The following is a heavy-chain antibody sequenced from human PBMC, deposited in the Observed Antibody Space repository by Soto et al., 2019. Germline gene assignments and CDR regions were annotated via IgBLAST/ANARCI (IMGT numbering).Heavy chain of an antibody. Sequence: GGSLRLSCAASGFTFSSYGMHWVRQAPGKGLEWVAVIWYDGSNKYYADSVKGRFTISRDNSKNTLYLQMNSLRAEDTAVYYCAREMTTVVSLDGVFDYWGQGTLVTVSS. CDR3: AREMTTVVSLDGVFDY. D-gene: IGHD4-17*01. CDR2: IWYDGSNK. V-gene: IGHV3-33*01. CDR1: GFTFSSYG. J-gene: IGHJ4*02.